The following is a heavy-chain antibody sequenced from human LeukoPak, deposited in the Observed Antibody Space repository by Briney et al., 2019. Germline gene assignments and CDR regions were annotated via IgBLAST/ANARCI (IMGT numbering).Heavy chain of an antibody. V-gene: IGHV3-48*01. CDR3: ARAEGMVSTP. D-gene: IGHD3-10*01. Sequence: GSLRLSCAASGFTFSSYSMNWVRQAPGKGLGWVSYISSSSSTIYYADSVKGRFTISRDNAKNSLYLQMNSLRAEDTAVYYCARAEGMVSTPWGQGTLVTVSS. CDR2: ISSSSSTI. CDR1: GFTFSSYS. J-gene: IGHJ5*02.